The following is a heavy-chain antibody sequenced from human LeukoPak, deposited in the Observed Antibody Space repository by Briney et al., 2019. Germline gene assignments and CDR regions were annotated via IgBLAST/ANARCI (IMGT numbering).Heavy chain of an antibody. CDR3: ASLYDIVGTTVDY. CDR2: IDPNTGGT. V-gene: IGHV1-2*06. CDR1: GYTFTNYY. Sequence: ASVKVSCTTSGYTFTNYYIHWVRQAPGQGLEWMGRIDPNTGGTKSAKNFQGRVTMTRDTSISTAYMALSGLRSDDTAVYYCASLYDIVGTTVDYWGQGTLVTVSS. J-gene: IGHJ4*02. D-gene: IGHD1-26*01.